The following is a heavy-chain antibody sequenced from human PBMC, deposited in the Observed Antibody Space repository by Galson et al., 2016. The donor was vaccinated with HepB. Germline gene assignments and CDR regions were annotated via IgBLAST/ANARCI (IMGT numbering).Heavy chain of an antibody. V-gene: IGHV4-39*03. Sequence: ETLSLTCTVSGGSISTLKYYWGWIRQPPGKGLEWIGSVYTGGTTYYNPSLESRVTTSVDTSTNQFSLRLTSVTAADTAFYYCSTADYWGPGRLVTVSS. CDR2: VYTGGTT. D-gene: IGHD2/OR15-2a*01. CDR3: STADY. J-gene: IGHJ4*02. CDR1: GGSISTLKYY.